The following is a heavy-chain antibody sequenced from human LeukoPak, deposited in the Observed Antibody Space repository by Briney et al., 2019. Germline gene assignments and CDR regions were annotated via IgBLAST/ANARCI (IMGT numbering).Heavy chain of an antibody. D-gene: IGHD3-10*01. Sequence: PSETLSLTCTVSGVSINSGDYYWGWIRQPPGKGLEWIGTIYYSGRTYYNPPLKSRVTISEDTSKNQFSLRSTSVTAADTAIYYCGRHRTAINKYGPYDAFDIWGQGTMVTVSS. J-gene: IGHJ3*02. CDR2: IYYSGRT. CDR3: GRHRTAINKYGPYDAFDI. CDR1: GVSINSGDYY. V-gene: IGHV4-39*01.